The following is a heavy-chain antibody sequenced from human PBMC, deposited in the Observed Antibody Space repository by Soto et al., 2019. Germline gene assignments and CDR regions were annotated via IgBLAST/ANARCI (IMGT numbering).Heavy chain of an antibody. CDR2: IYPGDSDT. Sequence: PGESLKISCTGSGYRFTNFWIGWVRQMPGKGLEWMGIIYPGDSDTTYGPSFEGQVTFSADRSTSTAYLEWSSLRASDTAMYYCAKTYSGDSNDAFDIWGQGTLVTV. D-gene: IGHD1-26*01. CDR3: AKTYSGDSNDAFDI. CDR1: GYRFTNFW. V-gene: IGHV5-51*01. J-gene: IGHJ3*02.